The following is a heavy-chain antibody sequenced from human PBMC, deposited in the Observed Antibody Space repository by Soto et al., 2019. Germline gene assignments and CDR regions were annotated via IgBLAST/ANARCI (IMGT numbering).Heavy chain of an antibody. J-gene: IGHJ4*02. D-gene: IGHD1-26*01. V-gene: IGHV4-39*01. Sequence: QLQLQESGPGLVKPSETLSLTCTVSGGSISSSSYYWGWIRQPPGKGLEWIGSIYYSGSTYYNPSLXXRXTXXVATSKNQFSLKLSSVTAADTAVYSCSVVGATDDYWGQGTLVTVSS. CDR2: IYYSGST. CDR1: GGSISSSSYY. CDR3: SVVGATDDY.